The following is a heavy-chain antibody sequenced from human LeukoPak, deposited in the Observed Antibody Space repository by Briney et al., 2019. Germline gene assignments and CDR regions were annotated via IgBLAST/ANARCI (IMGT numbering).Heavy chain of an antibody. Sequence: GGSLRLSCAASGFTFNRYWMSWVRQAPGKGLAWVANIKEDGSGKYYVDSVKGRFTISRDNAKNSLYLQMNSLRAEDTAVYYCARDGTYCSGSSCDEAEYFQDWGQGTLVTVSS. CDR1: GFTFNRYW. J-gene: IGHJ1*01. D-gene: IGHD2-2*01. V-gene: IGHV3-7*03. CDR3: ARDGTYCSGSSCDEAEYFQD. CDR2: IKEDGSGK.